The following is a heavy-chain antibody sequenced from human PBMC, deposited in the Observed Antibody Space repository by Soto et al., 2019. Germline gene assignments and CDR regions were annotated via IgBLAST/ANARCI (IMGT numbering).Heavy chain of an antibody. CDR3: AKDRGAVPPYYYYMDV. V-gene: IGHV3-23*01. Sequence: GGSLRLSCAASGFTFSSYAMSWVRQAPGKGLEWVSAISGSGGSTYYADSVKGRFTISRDNSKNTLYLQMNSLRAEDTAVYYCAKDRGAVPPYYYYMDVWGKGTTVTVSS. J-gene: IGHJ6*03. CDR1: GFTFSSYA. D-gene: IGHD2-15*01. CDR2: ISGSGGST.